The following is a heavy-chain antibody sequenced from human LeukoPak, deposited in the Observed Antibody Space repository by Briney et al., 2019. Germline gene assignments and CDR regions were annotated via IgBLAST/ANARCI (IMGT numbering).Heavy chain of an antibody. Sequence: GGSLRLSCAASGFTFSSYGMHWVRQAPGKGLEWVAVISYDGSNKYHADSVKGRFTISRDNSKNTLYLQMNSLRAEDTAVYYCAKLHRRVDTAMVTDYWGQGTLVTVSS. J-gene: IGHJ4*02. CDR2: ISYDGSNK. V-gene: IGHV3-30*18. CDR1: GFTFSSYG. D-gene: IGHD5-18*01. CDR3: AKLHRRVDTAMVTDY.